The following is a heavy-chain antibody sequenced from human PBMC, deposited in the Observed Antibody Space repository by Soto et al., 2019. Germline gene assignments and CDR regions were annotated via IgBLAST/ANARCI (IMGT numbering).Heavy chain of an antibody. CDR1: GYSFISYS. CDR2: IHLVNDNT. Sequence: QVQFVQSGAEVKKPGASVKVSCQASGYSFISYSVHWVRQAPGQRLEWMGYIHLVNDNTKYSQKLQGRLTFTKDTSASTAYMELGGLRSEDTAVYYCARSFNVAFDYWGQGTLVTVSS. D-gene: IGHD3-10*01. J-gene: IGHJ4*02. CDR3: ARSFNVAFDY. V-gene: IGHV1-3*01.